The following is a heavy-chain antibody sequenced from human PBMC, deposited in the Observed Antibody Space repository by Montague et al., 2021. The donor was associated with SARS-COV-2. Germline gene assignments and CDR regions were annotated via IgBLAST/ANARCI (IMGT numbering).Heavy chain of an antibody. CDR3: ARGAPTITMIVVVFTGAGWYFDL. CDR1: GGSFSGYY. V-gene: IGHV4-34*01. Sequence: SETLSLTCAVHGGSFSGYYWSWIRQPPGKGLEWIGEISHSGSTNYNPSPKSRVSISVDTSKNQFSLKLSSVTAADTAVYYCARGAPTITMIVVVFTGAGWYFDLWGRGTLVTVSS. CDR2: ISHSGST. D-gene: IGHD3-22*01. J-gene: IGHJ2*01.